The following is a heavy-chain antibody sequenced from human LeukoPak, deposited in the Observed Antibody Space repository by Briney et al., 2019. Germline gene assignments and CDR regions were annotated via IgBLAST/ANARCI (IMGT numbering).Heavy chain of an antibody. CDR3: AKDPYYYDSSGYYYGY. V-gene: IGHV3-23*01. J-gene: IGHJ4*02. CDR1: GFTFSSYA. CDR2: ISGSGST. Sequence: PGGSLRLSCAASGFTFSSYAMSWVRQAPGKGLEWVSAISGSGSTYYADSVKGRFTISRDNSKNTLYLQMNSLRAEDTAVYYCAKDPYYYDSSGYYYGYWGQGTLVTVSS. D-gene: IGHD3-22*01.